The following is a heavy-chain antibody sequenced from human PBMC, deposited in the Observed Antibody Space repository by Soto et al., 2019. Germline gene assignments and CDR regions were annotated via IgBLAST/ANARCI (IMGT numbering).Heavy chain of an antibody. V-gene: IGHV3-66*01. D-gene: IGHD2-15*01. CDR2: ISNRGDA. J-gene: IGHJ3*02. CDR3: AREPRYCRGGSCSITGDAYDI. Sequence: GGSLRLSCTASGFIVSDTYVNWVRQAPGKGLEWVSVISNRGDAHYADSVRGRFSLSRDISDNTLHLQMNNLRVEDTAVYYCAREPRYCRGGSCSITGDAYDIWGQGTMVTVSS. CDR1: GFIVSDTY.